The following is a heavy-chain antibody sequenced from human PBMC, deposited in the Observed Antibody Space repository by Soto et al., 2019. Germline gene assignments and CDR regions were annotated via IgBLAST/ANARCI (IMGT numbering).Heavy chain of an antibody. CDR1: GFTFTRFS. CDR3: TRESEDLTSNFDY. CDR2: ISSTTNYI. J-gene: IGHJ4*02. V-gene: IGHV3-21*06. Sequence: EVQLVESGGGLVKPGGSLRLSCAASGFTFTRFSMTWVRQAPGKGLEWVSSISSTTNYIYYGDSMKGRFTISRDNAKNSLYLEMNSLRAEDTAMYYCTRESEDLTSNFDYWGQGTLVTVSS.